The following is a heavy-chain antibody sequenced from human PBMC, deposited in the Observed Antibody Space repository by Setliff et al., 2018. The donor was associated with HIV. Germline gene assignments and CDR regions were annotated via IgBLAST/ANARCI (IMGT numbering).Heavy chain of an antibody. CDR3: ARDFRIIVPDVFDI. CDR2: ISGTTNTI. D-gene: IGHD2-15*01. Sequence: PGGSLRLSCTGSGFTFSDYNMNWVRQTPGKGLEWISYISGTTNTIYYADSVKGRFTISRGNSKNSLYLQMSSLRDEDTAVYYCARDFRIIVPDVFDIWGRGTMVTVSS. CDR1: GFTFSDYN. J-gene: IGHJ3*02. V-gene: IGHV3-48*02.